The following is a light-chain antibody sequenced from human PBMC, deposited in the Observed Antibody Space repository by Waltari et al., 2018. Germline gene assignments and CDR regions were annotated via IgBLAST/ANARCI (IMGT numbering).Light chain of an antibody. CDR2: YSH. Sequence: QSVLTQPPSASGAPGQSVTISCSGSSSNFAGNYVCWYQQRPGTAPKLHMYYSHHRPSRVPDRFAGSKTGTAASLAITGLRSEDEADYYCAAWDTSLSSPLFGGGTRLTVL. CDR1: SSNFAGNY. V-gene: IGLV1-47*02. J-gene: IGLJ2*01. CDR3: AAWDTSLSSPL.